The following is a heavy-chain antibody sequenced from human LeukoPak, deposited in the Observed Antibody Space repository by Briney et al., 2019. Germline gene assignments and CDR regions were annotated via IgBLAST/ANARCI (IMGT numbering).Heavy chain of an antibody. D-gene: IGHD3-3*01. V-gene: IGHV1-18*04. CDR1: GYTLTGYY. J-gene: IGHJ6*02. Sequence: SVKVSCKPSGYTLTGYYMHWVRQAPGQGLEWMGWISAYNGNTNYAQKLQGRVTMTTDTSTSTAYMELRSLRSDDTAVYYCARVFSSSYYDFWSGYSLRYGMDVWGQGTTVTVSS. CDR2: ISAYNGNT. CDR3: ARVFSSSYYDFWSGYSLRYGMDV.